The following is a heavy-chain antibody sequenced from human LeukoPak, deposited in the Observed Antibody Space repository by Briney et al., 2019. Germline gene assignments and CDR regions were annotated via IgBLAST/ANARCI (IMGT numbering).Heavy chain of an antibody. Sequence: SETLSPTRSLYGRSIIRYYWGWIRQPPGRGLEWIGYIYYSGSTNYNPSLKSRDTISVDTSKNQFSLKLSYLTAADTAVYDWARNVIVPDRSGLRLDWGQGTLVTVSS. D-gene: IGHD3-22*01. CDR3: ARNVIVPDRSGLRLD. CDR2: IYYSGST. J-gene: IGHJ4*02. CDR1: GRSIIRYY. V-gene: IGHV4-59*08.